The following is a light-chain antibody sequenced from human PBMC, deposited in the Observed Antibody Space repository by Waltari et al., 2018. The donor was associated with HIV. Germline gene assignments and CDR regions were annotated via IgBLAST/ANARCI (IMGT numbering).Light chain of an antibody. J-gene: IGLJ3*02. V-gene: IGLV1-44*01. CDR1: SSNIATIT. Sequence: QSVLTQPPSASGTPGQRVTISCSGSSSNIATITVNWYLQLPGTAPKLLIYSNNQRPSGVPDRFSGSKSGTSASLAISGLQSEDEADYYCAAWDDSLSAWVFGGGNKLTVL. CDR2: SNN. CDR3: AAWDDSLSAWV.